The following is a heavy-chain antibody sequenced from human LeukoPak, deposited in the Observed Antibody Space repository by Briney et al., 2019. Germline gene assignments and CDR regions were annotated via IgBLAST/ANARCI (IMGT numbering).Heavy chain of an antibody. D-gene: IGHD5-12*01. J-gene: IGHJ4*02. CDR1: GGTFSSYA. V-gene: IGHV1-69*04. CDR3: ARAPVTVATIATIDY. CDR2: IIPILGIA. Sequence: SVKVSCKASGGTFSSYAISWVRQAPGQGLEWMGRIIPILGIANYAQKFQGRVTITADKSTSTAYMELSSLRSEDTAVYYCARAPVTVATIATIDYWGQGTLVTVSS.